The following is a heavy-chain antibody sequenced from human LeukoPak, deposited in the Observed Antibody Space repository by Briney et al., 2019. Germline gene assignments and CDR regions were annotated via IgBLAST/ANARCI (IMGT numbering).Heavy chain of an antibody. J-gene: IGHJ4*02. CDR2: IYYSGST. CDR3: ASDGSGSGNFDY. D-gene: IGHD3-10*01. CDR1: GGSISSGDYY. Sequence: SQTLSLTCTVSGGSISSGDYYWSWIRQPPGKGLEWIGYIYYSGSTYYNPSLKSRVTISVDTSKNQFSLKLSSVTAADTAVYYCASDGSGSGNFDYWGQGTLVTVSS. V-gene: IGHV4-30-4*01.